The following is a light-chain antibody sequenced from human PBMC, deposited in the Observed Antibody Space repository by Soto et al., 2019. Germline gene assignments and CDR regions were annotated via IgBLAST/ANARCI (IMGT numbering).Light chain of an antibody. Sequence: EIVLSQSPATLSLSPGERATVSCRASQSVSSYLAWYQQKPGQAPRLLISDASNRATGIPARFSGSGSGTDFALTISCLEPEGFAVYYCQHCSSWPLTFGGGTKVEIK. V-gene: IGKV3-11*01. J-gene: IGKJ4*01. CDR1: QSVSSY. CDR2: DAS. CDR3: QHCSSWPLT.